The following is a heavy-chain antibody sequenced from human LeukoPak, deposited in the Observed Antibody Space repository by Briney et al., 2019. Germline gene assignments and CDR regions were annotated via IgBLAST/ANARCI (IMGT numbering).Heavy chain of an antibody. D-gene: IGHD3-10*01. J-gene: IGHJ4*02. CDR2: IYPGDSDT. CDR3: ARFFGSGTYYQFDY. V-gene: IGHV5-51*01. CDR1: GYSFTSYW. Sequence: GESLKISCKGSGYSFTSYWIVWVRQMPGKGLECMGIIYPGDSDTRYSLSFQGQVTISADKSISTAYLQWSSLQASDTAMYYCARFFGSGTYYQFDYCGQGTLVTVSS.